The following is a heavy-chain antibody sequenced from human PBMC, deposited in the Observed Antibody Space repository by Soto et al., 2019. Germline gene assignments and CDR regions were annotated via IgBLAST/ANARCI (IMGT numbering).Heavy chain of an antibody. CDR2: INHSGST. D-gene: IGHD5-12*01. CDR1: GGSFSGYY. CDR3: ARLVLWRDIVATIDTFDY. J-gene: IGHJ4*02. V-gene: IGHV4-34*01. Sequence: ETLSLTCAVYGGSFSGYYWSWIRQPPGKGLEWIGEINHSGSTNYNPSLKSRVTISVDTSKNQFSLKLSSVTAADTAVYYCARLVLWRDIVATIDTFDYWGQGTLVTVSS.